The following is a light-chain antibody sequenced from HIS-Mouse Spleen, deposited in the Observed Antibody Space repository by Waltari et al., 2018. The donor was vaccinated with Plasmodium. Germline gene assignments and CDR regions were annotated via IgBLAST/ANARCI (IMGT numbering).Light chain of an antibody. Sequence: QSALTQPRSVSGSPGQSVTISCTGTSSDVGGYNYVSWYQQHPGKSPKLMIYDGSKRPSGVPVCFSGSKSGNPASLTISGLQAEDEADYYCCSYAGSYTLVFGGGTKLTVL. V-gene: IGLV2-11*01. CDR1: SSDVGGYNY. J-gene: IGLJ2*01. CDR3: CSYAGSYTLV. CDR2: DGS.